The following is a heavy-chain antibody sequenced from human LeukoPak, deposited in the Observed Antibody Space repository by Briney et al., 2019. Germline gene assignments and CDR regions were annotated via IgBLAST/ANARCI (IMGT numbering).Heavy chain of an antibody. CDR3: AKDGRGVVTNWFDP. D-gene: IGHD3-3*01. CDR1: GFTFSSYA. CDR2: ISGSGGST. J-gene: IGHJ5*02. Sequence: PGGSLRLSCAASGFTFSSYAMSWVRQAPGKGLEWVSAISGSGGSTYYADSVKGWFTISRDNSKNTLYLQMNSLRAEDTAVYYCAKDGRGVVTNWFDPWGQGTLVTVSS. V-gene: IGHV3-23*01.